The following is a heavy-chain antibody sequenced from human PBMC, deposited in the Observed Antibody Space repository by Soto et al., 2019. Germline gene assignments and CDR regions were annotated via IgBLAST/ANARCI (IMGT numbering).Heavy chain of an antibody. Sequence: EVQLLESGGGLVQPGGSLRLSCAASGFTFSAYAMSCVRQAPGKGLEWVSAIRGTSPSTYYADSVQGRFTISRDSSRKTLFLQMNTLRAEDTAVYFCASRIFGVEYWGQGTQVTVSS. CDR3: ASRIFGVEY. CDR2: IRGTSPST. J-gene: IGHJ4*02. D-gene: IGHD3-3*01. V-gene: IGHV3-23*01. CDR1: GFTFSAYA.